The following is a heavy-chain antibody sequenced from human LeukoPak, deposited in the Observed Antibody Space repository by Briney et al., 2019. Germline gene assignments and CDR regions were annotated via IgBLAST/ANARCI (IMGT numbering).Heavy chain of an antibody. Sequence: GGSLRLSCAASGFTFSSYGMHWVRQAPGKGLEWVAVIWYDGSNKYYADSVKGRFTISRDNSKNTLYLQMNSLRAEDTAVYYCAKVSQGRITIFVLDYWGQGTLVTVSS. CDR2: IWYDGSNK. D-gene: IGHD3-3*01. J-gene: IGHJ4*02. CDR1: GFTFSSYG. V-gene: IGHV3-30*02. CDR3: AKVSQGRITIFVLDY.